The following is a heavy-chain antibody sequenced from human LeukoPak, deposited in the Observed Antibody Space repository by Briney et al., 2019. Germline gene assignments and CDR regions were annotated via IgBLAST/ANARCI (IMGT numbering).Heavy chain of an antibody. V-gene: IGHV1-46*01. Sequence: ASVKVSCKASGYTFTSYYMHWVRQAPGQGLEWMGIINPSGGSTSYAQKFQGRVTMTRDTSTGTVYMELSRLRSDDTAVYYCARVPYYDFWSGYYNYYYMDVWGKGTTVTVSS. CDR3: ARVPYYDFWSGYYNYYYMDV. CDR1: GYTFTSYY. D-gene: IGHD3-3*01. J-gene: IGHJ6*03. CDR2: INPSGGST.